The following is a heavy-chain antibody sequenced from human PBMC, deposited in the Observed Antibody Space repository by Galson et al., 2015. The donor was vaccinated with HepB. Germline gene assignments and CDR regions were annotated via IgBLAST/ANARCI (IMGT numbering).Heavy chain of an antibody. Sequence: SLRLSCAASGFTFSSYAMHWVRQAPGKGLEWVAVISYDGSNKYYADSVKGRFTISRDNSKNTLYLQMNSLRAEDTAVYYCARAPWVGQRLCWFDPWGQGTLVTVSS. CDR2: ISYDGSNK. V-gene: IGHV3-30*04. J-gene: IGHJ5*02. D-gene: IGHD6-25*01. CDR3: ARAPWVGQRLCWFDP. CDR1: GFTFSSYA.